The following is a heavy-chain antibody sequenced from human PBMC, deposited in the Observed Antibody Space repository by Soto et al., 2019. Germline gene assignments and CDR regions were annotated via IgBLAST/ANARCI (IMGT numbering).Heavy chain of an antibody. CDR2: IDTGGTGT. D-gene: IGHD6-6*01. CDR3: ARERPHGWLDP. CDR1: GFTYTDYW. J-gene: IGHJ5*02. V-gene: IGHV3-74*03. Sequence: EEQLVESGGGLVEPGGSQRLTCTASGFTYTDYWRHWVRQATGTGLVWVTGIDTGGTGTQSAYSVKGRFTISRDHAKNTLYWQMNSLRVEDTAFYFCARERPHGWLDPWGQGTLVTVAS.